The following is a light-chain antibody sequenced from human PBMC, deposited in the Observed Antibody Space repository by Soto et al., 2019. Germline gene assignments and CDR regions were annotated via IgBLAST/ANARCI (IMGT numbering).Light chain of an antibody. J-gene: IGKJ5*01. CDR2: DAS. CDR1: QSISSY. Sequence: DIQMTQSPASLSASIGDRVTITCRASQSISSYLNWYQQKPGKAPKLLIYDASSLQSGVPSRFSGSGSGTDFTLTISSLQPEDFATYSCQQSYSTPITFGHGTRLEIK. V-gene: IGKV1-39*01. CDR3: QQSYSTPIT.